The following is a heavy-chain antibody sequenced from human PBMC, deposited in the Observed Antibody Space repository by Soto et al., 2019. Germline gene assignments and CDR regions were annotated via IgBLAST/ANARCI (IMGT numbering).Heavy chain of an antibody. CDR1: DYTFASYG. V-gene: IGHV1-18*01. CDR3: ARDVDERLTGYYIPFDY. D-gene: IGHD3-9*01. J-gene: IGHJ4*02. Sequence: ASVKVSCKASDYTFASYGVSWVRQAPGQGLGWMGWISAYTGNTNYAQKFQGRVTLTTDTSTSTAYMELRSLTSDDTALYYCARDVDERLTGYYIPFDYWGQGTQVTVSS. CDR2: ISAYTGNT.